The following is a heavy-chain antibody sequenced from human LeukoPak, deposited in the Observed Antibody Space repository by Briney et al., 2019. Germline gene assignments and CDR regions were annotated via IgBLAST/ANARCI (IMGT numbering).Heavy chain of an antibody. CDR1: GGSFSGYY. D-gene: IGHD2-2*01. V-gene: IGHV4-34*01. CDR2: INHSGST. J-gene: IGHJ4*02. CDR3: ARIGRDCSSTSCPKYYFDY. Sequence: SETLSLTCAVYGGSFSGYYWSWIRQPPGKGLEWIGEINHSGSTNYNPSLKSRVTISVDTSKNQFSLKLSSVTAADTAAYYCARIGRDCSSTSCPKYYFDYWGQGTLVTVSS.